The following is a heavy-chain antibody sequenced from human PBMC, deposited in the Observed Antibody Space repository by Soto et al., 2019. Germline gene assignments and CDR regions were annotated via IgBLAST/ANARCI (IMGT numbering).Heavy chain of an antibody. CDR1: GDSVNIGGYC. CDR2: IHYSGTT. J-gene: IGHJ4*02. V-gene: IGHV4-31*03. D-gene: IGHD2-15*01. Sequence: QVQLQESGPGLVKPSQTLSLTCTVSGDSVNIGGYCWGWIRQHPGMGLEWIGYIHYSGTTYCNPSLKSRLSMSVDMSKRQFSLRLSSVTAADTAVYFCARIRSGGEDRFDYCGLGTLVTVSS. CDR3: ARIRSGGEDRFDY.